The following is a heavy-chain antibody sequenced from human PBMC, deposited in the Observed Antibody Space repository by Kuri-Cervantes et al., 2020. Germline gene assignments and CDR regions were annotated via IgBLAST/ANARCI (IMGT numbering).Heavy chain of an antibody. CDR3: ARVPGQWPAENYMDV. Sequence: SVKVSCKASGVSFSISAINWVRQAPGQGLEWMGGVIPIFGTANYAQKFQGRVTITTDESTSTAYMELSSLRSEDTAVYYCARVPGQWPAENYMDVWGKGTTVTVSS. D-gene: IGHD6-19*01. CDR1: GVSFSISA. CDR2: VIPIFGTA. J-gene: IGHJ6*03. V-gene: IGHV1-69*05.